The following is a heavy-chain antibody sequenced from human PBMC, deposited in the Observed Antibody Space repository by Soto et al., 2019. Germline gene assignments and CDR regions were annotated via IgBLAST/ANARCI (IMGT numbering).Heavy chain of an antibody. CDR1: AYTFTGYY. D-gene: IGHD2-21*02. J-gene: IGHJ6*02. CDR3: ARSCGGDCYSGNYGMDV. V-gene: IGHV1-2*02. Sequence: ASVKVSCKASAYTFTGYYMHWVRQAPGQRLEWMGWINPNSGGTNYAQKFQGRVTMTRDTSISTAYMELSRLRSDDTAVYYCARSCGGDCYSGNYGMDVWGQGTTVTVSS. CDR2: INPNSGGT.